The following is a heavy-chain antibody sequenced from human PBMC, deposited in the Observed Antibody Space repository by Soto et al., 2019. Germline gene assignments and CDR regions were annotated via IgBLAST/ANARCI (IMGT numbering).Heavy chain of an antibody. CDR2: IYWDDDK. J-gene: IGHJ4*02. CDR3: AHLVVPVLGYSFDY. Sequence: QITLKESGPTLVKPTQTLTLTCTFSGFSLSSTRMAVGWIRQPPGKALEWLALIYWDDDKRYSPFLKSRLTTPKAPTKTQVFLKLPNWALVETPRYYGAHLVVPVLGYSFDYGGREPRVPLSS. D-gene: IGHD2-21*02. V-gene: IGHV2-5*02. CDR1: GFSLSSTRMA.